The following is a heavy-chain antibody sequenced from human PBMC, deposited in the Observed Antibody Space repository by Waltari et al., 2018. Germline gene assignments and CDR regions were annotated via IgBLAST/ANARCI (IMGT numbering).Heavy chain of an antibody. Sequence: WVRQTPGMGLEWVANINQDEGQKYYVDSVKGRFTISRDNAENSLYLQMDSLRAEDSAVYYCARDTDNGFDYWGQGTLVTVSS. J-gene: IGHJ4*02. CDR2: INQDEGQK. CDR3: ARDTDNGFDY. V-gene: IGHV3-7*03. D-gene: IGHD1-20*01.